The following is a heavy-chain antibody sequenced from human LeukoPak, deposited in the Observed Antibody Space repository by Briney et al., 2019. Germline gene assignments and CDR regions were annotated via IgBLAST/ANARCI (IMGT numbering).Heavy chain of an antibody. CDR3: SRESGASCPFGY. D-gene: IGHD1-26*01. J-gene: IGHJ4*02. CDR1: GGSISSGGYY. CDR2: IYYSGST. Sequence: SETLSLTCTVSGGSISSGGYYWSWIRQHPGKGLEWIGYIYYSGSTYYNPSLNGRVTMSLDKSSNQLSLNLTSVTAADTATYYCSRESGASCPFGYWGQGTLVIASS. V-gene: IGHV4-31*03.